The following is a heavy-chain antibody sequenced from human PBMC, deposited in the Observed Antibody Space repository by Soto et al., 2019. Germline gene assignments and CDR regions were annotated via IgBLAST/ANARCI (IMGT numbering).Heavy chain of an antibody. J-gene: IGHJ4*02. V-gene: IGHV3-7*03. CDR3: ACWGEHDANV. CDR2: IDPDGRVG. Sequence: EGQLLGSGGGLVQPGGSLRLSCVASGLRFSTYWMNWVRQPPGMGLEWVANIDPDGRVGTYVDSVKGRFTTSRDNAMNSVYLQRNSLRADDTAMYFCACWGEHDANVWGQGILVTVSA. D-gene: IGHD7-27*01. CDR1: GLRFSTYW.